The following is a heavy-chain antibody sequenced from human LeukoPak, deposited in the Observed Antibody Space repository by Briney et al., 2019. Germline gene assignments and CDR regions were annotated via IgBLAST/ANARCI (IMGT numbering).Heavy chain of an antibody. D-gene: IGHD6-25*01. J-gene: IGHJ6*03. CDR1: SGSISTSNYY. Sequence: SETLSLTCTVSSGSISTSNYYWGWVRQPPGKALEWIGNIFYSGSTYYSPSLKSRVTISLDTSRNQFSLKLNSVTAADTAVYYCAKDSRAALVGPYYMDVWGKGTTVTISS. V-gene: IGHV4-39*07. CDR2: IFYSGST. CDR3: AKDSRAALVGPYYMDV.